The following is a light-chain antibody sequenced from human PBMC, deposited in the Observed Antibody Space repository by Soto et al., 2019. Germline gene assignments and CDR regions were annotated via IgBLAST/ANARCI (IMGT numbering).Light chain of an antibody. CDR2: EVS. Sequence: QSALTQPPSASGSPGQSVTISCTGASSDISGHNYVSWYQQHPGKAPKLMIYEVSKRPSWVPDRFSASKSGNTASLTVSGLQAEDEAEYYCSSYAGGNNWVFGGGTKLTVL. J-gene: IGLJ3*02. CDR1: SSDISGHNY. CDR3: SSYAGGNNWV. V-gene: IGLV2-8*01.